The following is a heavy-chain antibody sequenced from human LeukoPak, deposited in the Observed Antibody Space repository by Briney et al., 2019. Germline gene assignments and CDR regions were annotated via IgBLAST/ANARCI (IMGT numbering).Heavy chain of an antibody. J-gene: IGHJ6*03. Sequence: KASETLSLTCTVSGGSISSHYWSWIRQPPGKGLEWIAYLFDSVNTKDNPSLQSRLTLSADTSKNQFSLRLSSVTAADTAVYYCARAVGYSLLPGYYYYMDVWGKGTTVTVSS. V-gene: IGHV4-59*11. CDR1: GGSISSHY. CDR2: LFDSVNT. D-gene: IGHD5-24*01. CDR3: ARAVGYSLLPGYYYYMDV.